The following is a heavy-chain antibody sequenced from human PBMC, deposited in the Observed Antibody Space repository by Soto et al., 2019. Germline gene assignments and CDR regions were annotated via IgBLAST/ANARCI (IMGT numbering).Heavy chain of an antibody. J-gene: IGHJ5*02. CDR2: VNHRGSS. D-gene: IGHD1-20*01. V-gene: IGHV4-34*01. CDR1: GGSLSDYY. CDR3: ARYQWNPGAFDP. Sequence: QVQLQQWGAGLLKPSETLSLTCAVYGGSLSDYYWNWLRQPPGKGLEWIGEVNHRGSSSYNPSLKSRVDISVDTAMTHVSLKLRSVTAADTAVYYCARYQWNPGAFDPWGPGTQVIVSS.